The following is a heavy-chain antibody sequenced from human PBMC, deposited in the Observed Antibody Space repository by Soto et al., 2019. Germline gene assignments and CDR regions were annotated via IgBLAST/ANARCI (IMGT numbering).Heavy chain of an antibody. D-gene: IGHD3-22*01. CDR3: ARFQMPYYYDSSGYYQYNWFDP. CDR1: GGSISSSNW. Sequence: PSETLSLTCAVSGGSISSSNWWSWVRQPPGKGLEWIGEIYHSGSTNYNPSLKSRVTISVDKSKNQFSLKLSSVTAADTAVYYCARFQMPYYYDSSGYYQYNWFDPWGQGTLVTVSS. CDR2: IYHSGST. V-gene: IGHV4-4*02. J-gene: IGHJ5*02.